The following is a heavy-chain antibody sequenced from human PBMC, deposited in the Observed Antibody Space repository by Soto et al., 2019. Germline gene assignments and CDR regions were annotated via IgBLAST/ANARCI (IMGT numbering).Heavy chain of an antibody. CDR1: GYTFTSYA. J-gene: IGHJ5*02. CDR3: ARERPDCSGGSCYPNWFDP. D-gene: IGHD2-15*01. V-gene: IGHV1-3*01. Sequence: ASVKVSCKASGYTFTSYAMHWVRQAPGQRLEWMGWINAGNGNTKYSQKFQGRVTITRDTSASTAYMELSSLRSEDTAVYYCARERPDCSGGSCYPNWFDPWGQGTLVTVSS. CDR2: INAGNGNT.